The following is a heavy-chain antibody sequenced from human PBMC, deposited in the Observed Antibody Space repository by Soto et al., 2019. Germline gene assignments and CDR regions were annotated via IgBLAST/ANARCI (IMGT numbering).Heavy chain of an antibody. D-gene: IGHD3-10*01. V-gene: IGHV1-24*01. CDR2: FDPEDGET. Sequence: ASVKVSCKASGYTFTSYAMHWVRQAPGKGLEWMGGFDPEDGETIYAQKFQGRVTMTEDTSTDTAYMELSSLRSEDTAVYYCATAFTMVRGVINIREPYYYYMDVWGKGTTVTVSS. J-gene: IGHJ6*03. CDR3: ATAFTMVRGVINIREPYYYYMDV. CDR1: GYTFTSYA.